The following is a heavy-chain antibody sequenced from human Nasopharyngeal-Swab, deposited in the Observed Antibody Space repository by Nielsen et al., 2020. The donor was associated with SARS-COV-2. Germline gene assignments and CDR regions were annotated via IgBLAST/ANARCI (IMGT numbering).Heavy chain of an antibody. D-gene: IGHD3-3*01. Sequence: SLKISCAASGFTFSSYGMHRVRQAPGKGLEWVAVISYDGSNKYYADSVKGRFTISRDNSKNTLYLQMNSLRAEDTAVYYCAIDVQYDFSDYWGQGTLVTVSS. J-gene: IGHJ4*02. CDR2: ISYDGSNK. V-gene: IGHV3-30*03. CDR3: AIDVQYDFSDY. CDR1: GFTFSSYG.